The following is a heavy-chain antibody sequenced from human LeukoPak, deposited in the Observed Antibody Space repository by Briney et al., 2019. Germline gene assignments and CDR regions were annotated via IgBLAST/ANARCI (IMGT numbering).Heavy chain of an antibody. D-gene: IGHD3-16*02. CDR2: MLYSGST. V-gene: IGHV4-59*08. CDR1: GFTFSSYA. J-gene: IGHJ4*01. Sequence: PGGSLRLSCAASGFTFSSYAMSWIRQAPGQGLEWIGYMLYSGSTNQKPSLRSRVTISVDTSKNQVSLKLSSVTAADTAVYYCARSDIWGSYRFLDYWGQGILVTVSS. CDR3: ARSDIWGSYRFLDY.